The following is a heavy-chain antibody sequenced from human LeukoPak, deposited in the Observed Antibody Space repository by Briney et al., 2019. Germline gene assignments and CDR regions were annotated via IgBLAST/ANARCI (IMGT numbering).Heavy chain of an antibody. D-gene: IGHD4-23*01. CDR1: GYRLTELS. CDR2: FDPDIGET. CDR3: ATSSGKSPYGFDF. Sequence: ASVKVSCKVSGYRLTELSMHWVRQAPGKGLEWMGGFDPDIGETVYAQKFQGRVTMTEDTSIDTAYMELSSPRSEDTAVYYCATSSGKSPYGFDFWGQGTLVTVSS. J-gene: IGHJ4*02. V-gene: IGHV1-24*01.